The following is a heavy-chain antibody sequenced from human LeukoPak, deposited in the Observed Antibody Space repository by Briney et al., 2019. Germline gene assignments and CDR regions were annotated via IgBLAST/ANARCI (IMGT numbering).Heavy chain of an antibody. CDR3: AKDLEGYCSGGSCDLYYGMDV. CDR2: ISYDGSNK. D-gene: IGHD2-15*01. CDR1: GFTFSSYG. Sequence: GGSLRLSCAASGFTFSSYGMPWVRQAPGKGLEWVAVISYDGSNKYYADSVKGRFTISRDNSKNTLYLQMNSLRAEDTAVYYCAKDLEGYCSGGSCDLYYGMDVWGQGTTVTVSS. V-gene: IGHV3-30*18. J-gene: IGHJ6*02.